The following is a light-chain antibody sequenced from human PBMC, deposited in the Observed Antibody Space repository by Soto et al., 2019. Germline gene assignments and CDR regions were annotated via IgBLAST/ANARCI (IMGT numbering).Light chain of an antibody. CDR2: GAS. Sequence: EIVLTVSPGTLSXSPGARATLSCRASQSVSSSRLAWYRQKPGQAPRLLIYGASSRATGIPDRFSGSGSGTDFTLTISRLEPEDFAVYYCQQYGSSGTFAQGTKVDTK. CDR1: QSVSSSR. J-gene: IGKJ1*01. V-gene: IGKV3-20*01. CDR3: QQYGSSGT.